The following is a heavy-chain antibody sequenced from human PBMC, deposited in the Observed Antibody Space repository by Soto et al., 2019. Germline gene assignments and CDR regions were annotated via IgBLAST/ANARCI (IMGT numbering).Heavy chain of an antibody. V-gene: IGHV4-59*08. CDR2: IYFSGIT. D-gene: IGHD4-17*01. CDR3: ARSSYGDYKPGGDY. J-gene: IGHJ4*02. Sequence: PSETLSLTCTVSGGSIISFYWTWIRQFPGKGLEWIGYIYFSGITNYNPSLKSRVTISVDTSKNQFSLELSSVTAADTAVYFCARSSYGDYKPGGDYWGQGTLVTVSS. CDR1: GGSIISFY.